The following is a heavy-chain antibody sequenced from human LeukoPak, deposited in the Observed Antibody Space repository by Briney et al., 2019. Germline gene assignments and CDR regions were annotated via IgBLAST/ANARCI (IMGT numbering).Heavy chain of an antibody. CDR3: ANRRLGYGDYVDY. CDR2: IPYDGSNK. J-gene: IGHJ4*02. V-gene: IGHV3-30*04. D-gene: IGHD4-17*01. Sequence: PGRALRLSCVATGFTFSSYAMHWVRPAPGKGLEWVALIPYDGSNKYYADSVKGRFTVSRDNSKNTLYLQMNSLRAEDTAVYYCANRRLGYGDYVDYWGQGTLVTVSS. CDR1: GFTFSSYA.